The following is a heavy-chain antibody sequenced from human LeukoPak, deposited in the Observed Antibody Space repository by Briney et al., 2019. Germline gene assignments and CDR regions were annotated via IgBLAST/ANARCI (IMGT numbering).Heavy chain of an antibody. CDR3: ARAETYSSGWYDAFFDY. CDR2: ISQAGSA. J-gene: IGHJ4*02. CDR1: GYSIINAYY. Sequence: SETLSLTCSVSGYSIINAYYWGWIRQPPGKGLDWIGSISQAGSAYYNPSLQSRATISVDTSKNHFSLRLRSVTAADTAIYYCARAETYSSGWYDAFFDYWGQGTLVTVSS. V-gene: IGHV4-38-2*02. D-gene: IGHD6-19*01.